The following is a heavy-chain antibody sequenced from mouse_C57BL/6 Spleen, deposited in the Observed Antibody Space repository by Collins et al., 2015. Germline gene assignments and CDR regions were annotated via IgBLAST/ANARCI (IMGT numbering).Heavy chain of an antibody. V-gene: IGHV1-81*01. CDR1: YG. CDR3: PRSYYSNFYWYFDV. CDR2: IYPRSGNT. Sequence: YGISWVKQRTGQGLEWIGEIYPRSGNTYYNEKFKGKVTLTADKSSSTAYMELRSLTSEDSAVYFCPRSYYSNFYWYFDVWGTGTTVTVSS. D-gene: IGHD2-5*01. J-gene: IGHJ1*03.